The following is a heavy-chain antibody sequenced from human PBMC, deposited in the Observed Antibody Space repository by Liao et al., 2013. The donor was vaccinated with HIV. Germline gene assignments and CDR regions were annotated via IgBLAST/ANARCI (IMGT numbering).Heavy chain of an antibody. CDR1: VGSISSGGYS. CDR2: IYHSGSK. CDR3: ARAYYYSGSGSYSNSIPFGY. V-gene: IGHV4-30-2*01. Sequence: QLQLQESGSGLVKPSQTLSLTCAVSVGSISSGGYSWSWIRQPPGKGLEWIGYIYHSGSKYYNASLKSRVSISIDRAKNQFSLRLTSVTAADTAVYYCARAYYYSGSGSYSNSIPFGYWAGEPWSPSPQ. J-gene: IGHJ4*02. D-gene: IGHD3-10*01.